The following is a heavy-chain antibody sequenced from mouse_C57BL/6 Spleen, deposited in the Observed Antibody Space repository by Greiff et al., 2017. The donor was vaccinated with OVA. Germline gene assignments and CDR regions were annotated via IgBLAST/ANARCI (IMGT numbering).Heavy chain of an antibody. CDR2: IWSGGST. Sequence: VKLMESGPGLVQPSQSLSITCTVSGFSLTSYGVHWVRQSPGKGLEWLGVIWSGGSTDYNAAFISRLSISKDNSKSQVFFKMNSLQADDTAIYYCARNGDYDYDGRDWYFDVWGTGTTVTVSS. D-gene: IGHD2-4*01. J-gene: IGHJ1*03. V-gene: IGHV2-2*01. CDR3: ARNGDYDYDGRDWYFDV. CDR1: GFSLTSYG.